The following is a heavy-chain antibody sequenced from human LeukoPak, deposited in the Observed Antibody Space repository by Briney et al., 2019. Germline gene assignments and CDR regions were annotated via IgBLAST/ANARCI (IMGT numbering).Heavy chain of an antibody. D-gene: IGHD3-3*01. CDR3: ARGSFLIPFGY. V-gene: IGHV1-18*01. CDR1: GYTSGYTFSSNT. J-gene: IGHJ4*02. CDR2: ISAYNDNT. Sequence: ASVKVSCKASGYTSGYTFSSNTLSWVRQAPGQGLEWMGWISAYNDNTNYAQKLQGRVTMTTDTSTSTAYMELRSLRSDDTAVYYCARGSFLIPFGYWGQGTLVTVSS.